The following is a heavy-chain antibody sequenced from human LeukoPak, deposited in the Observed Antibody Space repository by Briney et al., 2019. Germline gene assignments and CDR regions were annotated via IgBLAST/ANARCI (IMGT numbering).Heavy chain of an antibody. D-gene: IGHD5-12*01. CDR2: IYYSRST. J-gene: IGHJ6*02. Sequence: SQTLSLTCTVSGGSISSGGYYWSWIRQHPGRGLEWIGYIYYSRSTYYNPSLKSRVTISVDTSKNQFSLKLSSVTAADTAVYYCARGAGYSGYDYYYGMDVWGQGTTVTVSS. CDR1: GGSISSGGYY. V-gene: IGHV4-31*03. CDR3: ARGAGYSGYDYYYGMDV.